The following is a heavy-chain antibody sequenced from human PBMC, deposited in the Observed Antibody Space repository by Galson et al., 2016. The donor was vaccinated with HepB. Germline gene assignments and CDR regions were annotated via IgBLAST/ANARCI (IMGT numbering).Heavy chain of an antibody. V-gene: IGHV5-51*01. CDR2: IYPGDSDT. CDR1: GYSFTSTYW. Sequence: QSGAEVKKPGESLRISCGASGYSFTSTYWISWLRQMPGIGLEWMGIIYPGDSDTRYSPSFQGQVTISADKSITTAYLQWSSLKASDIAIYYCARVKYDSDGYPDYWGQGTLVTVSS. CDR3: ARVKYDSDGYPDY. J-gene: IGHJ4*02. D-gene: IGHD3-22*01.